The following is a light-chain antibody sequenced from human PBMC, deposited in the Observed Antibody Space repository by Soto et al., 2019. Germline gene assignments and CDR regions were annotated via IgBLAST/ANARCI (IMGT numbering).Light chain of an antibody. J-gene: IGKJ1*01. CDR3: EQYGSSPRT. V-gene: IGKV3-20*01. Sequence: EIVMTQSPATLSVSPGETASLSCRASHSAGNFLAWYQQKPGQAPRLLIYGASSRATGIPDRFSGSGSGTDFTLTISRLEPEDFAVYYCEQYGSSPRTFGQGTKVDIK. CDR2: GAS. CDR1: HSAGNF.